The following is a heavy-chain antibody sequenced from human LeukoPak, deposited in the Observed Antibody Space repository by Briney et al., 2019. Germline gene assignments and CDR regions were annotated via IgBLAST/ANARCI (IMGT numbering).Heavy chain of an antibody. J-gene: IGHJ4*02. Sequence: ASVKVSCKASGYTFRSYSISWVRQAPGQGLEWMGWISPSNGNTNYAQKLQDRVTMTTDTSTRTAYMELRSLRSDDTAVYYCARDSGWELQQFYFDHWGQGTLVTVSS. D-gene: IGHD1-26*01. V-gene: IGHV1-18*04. CDR2: ISPSNGNT. CDR1: GYTFRSYS. CDR3: ARDSGWELQQFYFDH.